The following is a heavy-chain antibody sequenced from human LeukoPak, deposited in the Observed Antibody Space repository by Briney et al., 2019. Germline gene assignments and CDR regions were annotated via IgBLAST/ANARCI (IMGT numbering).Heavy chain of an antibody. V-gene: IGHV1-18*01. D-gene: IGHD3-22*01. CDR3: ASLRPYYYDSSGYSKDY. CDR2: IATYNGHT. J-gene: IGHJ4*02. Sequence: ASVKVSCKASGYTFTSYAISWVRLAPGQGLKWMGWIATYNGHTNYAQKFQGRVTMTADTSTSTVYMELRNLGSDDTAVYYCASLRPYYYDSSGYSKDYWGQGTLVTVSS. CDR1: GYTFTSYA.